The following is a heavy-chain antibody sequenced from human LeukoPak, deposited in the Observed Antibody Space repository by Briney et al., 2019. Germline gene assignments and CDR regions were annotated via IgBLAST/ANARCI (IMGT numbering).Heavy chain of an antibody. J-gene: IGHJ1*01. CDR2: ISGSGGST. D-gene: IGHD2/OR15-2a*01. CDR3: TTDLDFH. CDR1: GFTFSSYA. V-gene: IGHV3-23*01. Sequence: GGSLRLSCAASGFTFSSYAMSWVRQAPEKGLEWVSTISGSGGSTYYTDSVRGRFTISRDNSKNTLYLQMNSLRAEDTAVYYCTTDLDFHWGQGTLVTVSS.